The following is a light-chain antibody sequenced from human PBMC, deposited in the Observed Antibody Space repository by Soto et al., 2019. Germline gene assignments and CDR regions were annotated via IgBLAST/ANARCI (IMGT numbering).Light chain of an antibody. J-gene: IGKJ1*01. Sequence: EIVLTQSPGTLSLSPGEIATLSCRASQSVSSSYLAWYQQKPGQAPRLLIYGASSRATGIPDRFSGSWSGTDFTLIISRREPEDFAVYYCQQYGSSPRTFGQGTKVEIK. CDR2: GAS. CDR3: QQYGSSPRT. CDR1: QSVSSSY. V-gene: IGKV3-20*01.